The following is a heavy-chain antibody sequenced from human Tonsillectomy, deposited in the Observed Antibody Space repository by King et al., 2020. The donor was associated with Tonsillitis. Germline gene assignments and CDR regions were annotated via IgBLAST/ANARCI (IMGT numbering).Heavy chain of an antibody. J-gene: IGHJ3*02. CDR3: ARDRDAFDI. V-gene: IGHV1-3*01. Sequence: QLVQSGAEVKKPGASVKVSCKASGYTFTNYAIHWVRQAPGQRLESMGWIDAGNGNTKYSQNFGRRVTITRDTSASTAYMDLSGLRSEDTAVYYCARDRDAFDIWGQGTMVTVSS. CDR2: IDAGNGNT. CDR1: GYTFTNYA.